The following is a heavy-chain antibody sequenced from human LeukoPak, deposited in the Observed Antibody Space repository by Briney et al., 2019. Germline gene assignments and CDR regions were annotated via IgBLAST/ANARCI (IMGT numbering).Heavy chain of an antibody. D-gene: IGHD3-16*02. J-gene: IGHJ4*02. CDR1: GGSFSGYY. CDR3: ARGRGIAAAGTKTFYYDYVWGSHRPYYFDY. Sequence: PSETLSLTCAVYGGSFSGYYWSWIRQPPGKGLEWIGEINHSGSTNYNPSLKSRVTISVDTSKNQFSLKLSSVTAADTAVYYCARGRGIAAAGTKTFYYDYVWGSHRPYYFDYWGQGTLVTVSS. V-gene: IGHV4-34*01. CDR2: INHSGST.